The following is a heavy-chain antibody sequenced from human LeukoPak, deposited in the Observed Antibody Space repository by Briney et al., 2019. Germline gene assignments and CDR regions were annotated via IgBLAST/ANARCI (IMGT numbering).Heavy chain of an antibody. V-gene: IGHV1-2*02. Sequence: ASVKVSCKASGYTFTGYYMHWVRQAPGQGLEWMGWINPNSGGTNYAQKFQGRVTMTRDTSISTAYMELSRLRSDDTAVYYCARAYSYGYSYYYYYMDVWGKGTTVTVSS. CDR1: GYTFTGYY. CDR2: INPNSGGT. CDR3: ARAYSYGYSYYYYYMDV. D-gene: IGHD5-18*01. J-gene: IGHJ6*03.